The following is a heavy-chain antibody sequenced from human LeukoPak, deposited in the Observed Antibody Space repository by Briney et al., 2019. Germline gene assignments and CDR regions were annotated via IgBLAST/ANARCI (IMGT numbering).Heavy chain of an antibody. CDR2: ISSSGSTI. CDR1: GFTFSSYE. J-gene: IGHJ4*02. Sequence: GGSLRLSCAASGFTFSSYEMNWVRQAPGKGLEWVSYISSSGSTIYYADSVKGRFTISRDNAKNSLYLQKNSLRAEDTAVYYCARGGGYSTFYYWGQGTLVTVSS. V-gene: IGHV3-48*03. CDR3: ARGGGYSTFYY. D-gene: IGHD5-12*01.